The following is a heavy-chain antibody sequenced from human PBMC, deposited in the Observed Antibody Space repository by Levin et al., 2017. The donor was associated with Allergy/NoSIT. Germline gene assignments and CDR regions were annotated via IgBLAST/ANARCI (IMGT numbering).Heavy chain of an antibody. V-gene: IGHV3-23*01. CDR2: ISGSGGST. CDR3: AKDSLHEEVSANFWYFDL. CDR1: GLTFSSYA. Sequence: SCAASGLTFSSYAVNWVRRAPGKGLEWVSVISGSGGSTFYADSVKGRFTISRDNSKNTGFLQMHSLRVEDTAIYYCAKDSLHEEVSANFWYFDLWGRGTLVTVSS. D-gene: IGHD2-15*01. J-gene: IGHJ2*01.